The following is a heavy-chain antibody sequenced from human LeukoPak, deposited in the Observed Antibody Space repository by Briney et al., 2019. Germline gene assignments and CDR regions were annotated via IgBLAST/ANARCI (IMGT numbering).Heavy chain of an antibody. V-gene: IGHV3-11*04. CDR3: ARTARHLDY. CDR2: ISGSGTNI. Sequence: PGGSLRLSCEASGFTFSDPYMSWIRQAPGKVLECLSYISGSGTNINYADSVRGRFTISRDNAKNLLYLQMNDLRVEDTAVYYCARTARHLDYRGQGTLVTVSS. CDR1: GFTFSDPY. D-gene: IGHD5-18*01. J-gene: IGHJ4*02.